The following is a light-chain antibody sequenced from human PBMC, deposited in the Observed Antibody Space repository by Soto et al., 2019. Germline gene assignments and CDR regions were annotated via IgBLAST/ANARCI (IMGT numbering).Light chain of an antibody. J-gene: IGKJ1*01. CDR3: QQRATWPWT. CDR2: DTS. Sequence: IVLTQSPATLSFSPGEEATLSCRASQSIAIYLAWYQQKSGQSPRLLIYDTSNRAPGIPVRFSGSASGTDFTLTISSLEPEDFAVYYCQQRATWPWTFGQGTAVEIK. CDR1: QSIAIY. V-gene: IGKV3-11*01.